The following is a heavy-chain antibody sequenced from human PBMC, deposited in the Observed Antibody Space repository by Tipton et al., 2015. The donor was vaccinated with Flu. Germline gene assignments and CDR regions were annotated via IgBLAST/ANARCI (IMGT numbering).Heavy chain of an antibody. CDR1: GFTFSSYAM. V-gene: IGHV4-4*02. D-gene: IGHD3/OR15-3a*01. CDR2: VYQDGTS. Sequence: SLRLSCAASGFTFSSYAMSWVRQAPGQGPEWIGRVYQDGTSDYNSSLRSRVRISIDKSKNQFFLRLNSVTAADTAIYYCATFFDSMYGVIIMARLDTWGQGIKVTVSS. J-gene: IGHJ5*02. CDR3: ATFFDSMYGVIIMARLDT.